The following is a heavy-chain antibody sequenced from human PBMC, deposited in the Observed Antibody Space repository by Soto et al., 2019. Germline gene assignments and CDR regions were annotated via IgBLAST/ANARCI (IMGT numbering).Heavy chain of an antibody. D-gene: IGHD6-19*01. Sequence: SETLSLTCTVSGGSISSYYWSWIRQPPGKGLEWIGYIYYSGSTNYNPSLKSRVTISVDTSKNQFSLKLSSVTAADTAVYYCASLGWSRPSYYYGMDVWGQGTMVTVSS. V-gene: IGHV4-59*01. CDR1: GGSISSYY. CDR2: IYYSGST. J-gene: IGHJ6*02. CDR3: ASLGWSRPSYYYGMDV.